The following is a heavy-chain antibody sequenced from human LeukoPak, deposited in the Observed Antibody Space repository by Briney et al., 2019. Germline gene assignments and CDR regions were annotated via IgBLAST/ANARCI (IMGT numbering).Heavy chain of an antibody. Sequence: ASVKVSCKASGYTFTGYYMHWVRQATGQGLEWMGWINPNSGGTNYAQKFQGWVTMTRDTSISTAYMELSRLRSDDTAVYYCARDITGTTGLGVDAFDIWGQGTMVTVSS. CDR1: GYTFTGYY. CDR3: ARDITGTTGLGVDAFDI. J-gene: IGHJ3*02. D-gene: IGHD1-20*01. V-gene: IGHV1-2*04. CDR2: INPNSGGT.